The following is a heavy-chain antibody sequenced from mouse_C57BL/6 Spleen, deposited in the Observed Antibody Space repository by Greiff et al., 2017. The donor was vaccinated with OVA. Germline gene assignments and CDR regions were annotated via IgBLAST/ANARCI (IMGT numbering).Heavy chain of an antibody. CDR2: ISGGGGNT. CDR3: ARHLRDGYIWYFDV. D-gene: IGHD2-3*01. V-gene: IGHV5-9*01. CDR1: GFTFSSYT. Sequence: EVKLVESGGGLVKPGGSLKLSCAASGFTFSSYTMSWVRQTPEKRLEWVATISGGGGNTYYPDSVKGRFTISRDNAKNTLYLQMSSLRSEDTALYYCARHLRDGYIWYFDVWGTGTTVTVSS. J-gene: IGHJ1*03.